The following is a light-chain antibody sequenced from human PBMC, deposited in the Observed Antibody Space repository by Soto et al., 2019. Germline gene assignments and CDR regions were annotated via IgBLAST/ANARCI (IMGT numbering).Light chain of an antibody. CDR1: QSIRHY. J-gene: IGKJ1*01. Sequence: DIPMTQSPPTLSASVGDRVTIPCRASQSIRHYLAWYQQMPGKAPKLLIYGASTLQSGVPSRFSGSGSGTEFTLTISSLQPDDFATYYCQQYNSYFLTFGQGTKVDIK. CDR3: QQYNSYFLT. CDR2: GAS. V-gene: IGKV1-5*01.